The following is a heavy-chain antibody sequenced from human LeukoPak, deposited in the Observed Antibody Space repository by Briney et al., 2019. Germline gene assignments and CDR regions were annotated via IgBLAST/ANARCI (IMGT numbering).Heavy chain of an antibody. D-gene: IGHD3-10*01. CDR2: INWNGGST. Sequence: GGSLRLSCAASGFTFDDYGMSWVRQAPGKGLEWVSGINWNGGSTSYADSVKGRFTISRDNAKNSLYLQMNSLRAEDTAVYYCAREGGPYGSGGSWFDPWGQGTLVTVSS. CDR3: AREGGPYGSGGSWFDP. V-gene: IGHV3-20*04. CDR1: GFTFDDYG. J-gene: IGHJ5*02.